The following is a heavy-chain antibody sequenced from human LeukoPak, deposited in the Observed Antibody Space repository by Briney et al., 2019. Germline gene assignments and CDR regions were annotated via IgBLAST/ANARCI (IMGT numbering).Heavy chain of an antibody. CDR3: ARSPPVRGVIPFDY. D-gene: IGHD3-10*01. J-gene: IGHJ4*02. CDR1: GFTFSSYS. V-gene: IGHV3-21*01. Sequence: AGSLRLSCAASGFTFSSYSMNWVRQAPGKGLEWVSSISSSSSYIYYADSVKGRFTISRDNAKNSLYLQMNSLRAEDTAVYYCARSPPVRGVIPFDYWGQGTLVTVSS. CDR2: ISSSSSYI.